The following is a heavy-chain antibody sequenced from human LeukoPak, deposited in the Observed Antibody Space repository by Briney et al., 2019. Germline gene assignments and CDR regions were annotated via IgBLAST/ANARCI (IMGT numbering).Heavy chain of an antibody. Sequence: SVKVSCKASGGTFSSYAVSWVRQAPGQGLEWMGGIIPIFGTANYAQKFQGRVTITADESTSTAYMELSSLRSEDTAVYYCAREPSWGDYYDSSGYPDAFDIWGQGTMVTVSS. V-gene: IGHV1-69*01. D-gene: IGHD3-22*01. CDR2: IIPIFGTA. J-gene: IGHJ3*02. CDR3: AREPSWGDYYDSSGYPDAFDI. CDR1: GGTFSSYA.